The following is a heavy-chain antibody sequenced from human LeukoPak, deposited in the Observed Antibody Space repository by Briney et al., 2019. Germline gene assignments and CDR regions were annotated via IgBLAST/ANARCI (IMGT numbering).Heavy chain of an antibody. V-gene: IGHV1-69*05. J-gene: IGHJ4*02. CDR1: GGTFSSYA. CDR2: IIPIFGTP. D-gene: IGHD1-26*01. Sequence: GSSVKVSCKASGGTFSSYAISWVRQAPGPGLEWMGRIIPIFGTPNYAQKFQGRVTITTDEFTSQAHMELRRLRSEDTAGDSCGRDTVGATEPFDYWGQGTLVTVSS. CDR3: GRDTVGATEPFDY.